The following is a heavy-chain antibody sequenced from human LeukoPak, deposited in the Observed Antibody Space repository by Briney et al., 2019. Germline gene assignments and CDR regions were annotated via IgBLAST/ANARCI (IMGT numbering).Heavy chain of an antibody. D-gene: IGHD1-26*01. V-gene: IGHV4-34*01. CDR2: INHSGST. CDR3: ARGEEWELQGAFDI. Sequence: PSETLSLTCAVYGGSFSGYYWSWIRQPPGKGLEWIGEINHSGSTNYNPSLKSRVTISVDTSKNQFSLKLSSVTAADTAVYYCARGEEWELQGAFDIWGQGTMVTVSS. CDR1: GGSFSGYY. J-gene: IGHJ3*02.